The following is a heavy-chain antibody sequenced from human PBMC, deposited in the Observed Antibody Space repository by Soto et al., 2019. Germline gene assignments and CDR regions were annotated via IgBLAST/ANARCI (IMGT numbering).Heavy chain of an antibody. D-gene: IGHD2-15*01. CDR1: GFTFSSYN. CDR3: ARAPCSSGQCYYFDY. J-gene: IGHJ4*02. Sequence: EVQLVESGEGLVQPGGSLRLSCAASGFTFSSYNIHWIRQAPGKGLEFVSAISRSGDRTYYADSVKGRFTITRDNSKNTVWLQMGSLRDEAMAVYYCARAPCSSGQCYYFDYWGRGALVSVSS. V-gene: IGHV3-64*02. CDR2: ISRSGDRT.